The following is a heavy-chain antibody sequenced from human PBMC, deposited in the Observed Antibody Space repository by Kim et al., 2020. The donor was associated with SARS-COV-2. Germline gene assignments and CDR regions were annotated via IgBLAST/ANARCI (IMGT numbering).Heavy chain of an antibody. Sequence: GGSLRLSCAASGFTFSSYGMHWVRQAPGKGLEWVAVISYDGSNKYYADSVKGRFTISRDNSKNTLYLQMNSLRAEDTAVYYCAKDPSHYDFWSGLRGVYYYYGMDVWGQGTTVTVSS. D-gene: IGHD3-3*01. CDR3: AKDPSHYDFWSGLRGVYYYYGMDV. CDR1: GFTFSSYG. J-gene: IGHJ6*02. V-gene: IGHV3-30*18. CDR2: ISYDGSNK.